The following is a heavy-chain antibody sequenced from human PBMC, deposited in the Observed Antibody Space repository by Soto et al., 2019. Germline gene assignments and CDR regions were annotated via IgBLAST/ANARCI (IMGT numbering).Heavy chain of an antibody. J-gene: IGHJ4*02. V-gene: IGHV3-66*01. D-gene: IGHD5-12*01. CDR2: IYSDGSP. CDR3: TRDPTTSTVTDY. Sequence: GGSLRLSCAGSGITVITNYFSGVRQAPGQGREWVSGIYSDGSPHYADSVKGRFTISRDNSKDTLYLQMNTLRAEDTGVYYCTRDPTTSTVTDYWGQGTVVTVSS. CDR1: GITVITNY.